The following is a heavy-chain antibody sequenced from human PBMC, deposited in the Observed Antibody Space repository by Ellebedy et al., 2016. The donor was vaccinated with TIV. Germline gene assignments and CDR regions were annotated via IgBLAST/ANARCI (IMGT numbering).Heavy chain of an antibody. Sequence: SETLSLXXAVSGGSISSSNWWSWVRQPPGKGLEWIGEIYHSGSTNYNPSLKSRVTISVDKSKNQFSLKLSSVTAADTAVYYCARALNPGYIVVVPAALGYWGQGTLVTVSS. CDR3: ARALNPGYIVVVPAALGY. V-gene: IGHV4-4*02. D-gene: IGHD2-2*01. CDR1: GGSISSSNW. CDR2: IYHSGST. J-gene: IGHJ4*02.